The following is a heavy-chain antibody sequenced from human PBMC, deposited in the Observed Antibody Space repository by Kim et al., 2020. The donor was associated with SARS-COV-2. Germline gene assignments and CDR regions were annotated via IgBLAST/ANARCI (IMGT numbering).Heavy chain of an antibody. CDR2: IYYSGST. Sequence: SETLSLTCTVSGGSISSGGYYWSWIRQHPGKGLEWIGYIYYSGSTYYNPSLKSRVTISVDTSKNQFSLKLSSVTAADTAVYYCAREKEVVITTLRAFDIWGQGTMVTVSS. D-gene: IGHD3-22*01. V-gene: IGHV4-31*03. CDR1: GGSISSGGYY. CDR3: AREKEVVITTLRAFDI. J-gene: IGHJ3*02.